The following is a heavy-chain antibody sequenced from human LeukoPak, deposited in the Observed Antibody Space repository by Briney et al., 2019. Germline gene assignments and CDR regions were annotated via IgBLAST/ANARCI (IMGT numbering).Heavy chain of an antibody. V-gene: IGHV1-8*01. D-gene: IGHD3-10*01. J-gene: IGHJ5*02. CDR1: GYTFTSYD. CDR3: ARVLWFGNPSFDP. Sequence: ASVKVSCKASGYTFTSYDINWVRQATGQGLEWMGWMNPNSGNTGYAQKFQGRVTMTRDTSISTAYMELSRLRSDDTAVYYCARVLWFGNPSFDPWGQGTLVTVSS. CDR2: MNPNSGNT.